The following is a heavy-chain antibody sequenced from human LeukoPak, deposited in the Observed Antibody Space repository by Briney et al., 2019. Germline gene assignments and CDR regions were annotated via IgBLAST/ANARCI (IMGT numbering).Heavy chain of an antibody. CDR3: AREGRVQKVDY. CDR2: IYYSGST. D-gene: IGHD1-1*01. CDR1: DGSVSSFY. Sequence: KPSETLSLTCTVSDGSVSSFYRSWVRQPPGKGLEWIGYIYYSGSTNYNPSLKSRVTISVDTSKNQFSLKLSSVTAADTAVYYCAREGRVQKVDYWGQGTLVTVSS. J-gene: IGHJ4*02. V-gene: IGHV4-59*02.